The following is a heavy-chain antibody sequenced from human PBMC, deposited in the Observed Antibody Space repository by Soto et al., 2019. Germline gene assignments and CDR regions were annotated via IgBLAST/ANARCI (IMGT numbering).Heavy chain of an antibody. Sequence: PSETLALTCTVSGGPISSSSYYGGWIRQPPGKGLEEIVSSYDSGGTYYNPSLKSRVTISVDTSKNQCSLKLSSVTAADTAVYYCERQEDSSRWYGTYYSYYGMDVWGQGTTVPVSS. CDR3: ERQEDSSRWYGTYYSYYGMDV. CDR1: GGPISSSSYY. D-gene: IGHD6-13*01. V-gene: IGHV4-39*01. J-gene: IGHJ6*02. CDR2: SYDSGGT.